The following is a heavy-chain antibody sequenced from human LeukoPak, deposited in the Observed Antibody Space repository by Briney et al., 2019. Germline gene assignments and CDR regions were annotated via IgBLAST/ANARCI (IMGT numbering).Heavy chain of an antibody. CDR2: INADGSIT. J-gene: IGHJ4*02. D-gene: IGHD1-1*01. Sequence: PGGSLRLSCAASGFTFSSYAMSWVRQVPGKGLVWVARINADGSITNHADSVKGRFTISRGNAENTLYLQMNSLRAEDTAVYYCVRGAQLPGIDCWGQGTLVTVSS. CDR1: GFTFSSYA. CDR3: VRGAQLPGIDC. V-gene: IGHV3-74*01.